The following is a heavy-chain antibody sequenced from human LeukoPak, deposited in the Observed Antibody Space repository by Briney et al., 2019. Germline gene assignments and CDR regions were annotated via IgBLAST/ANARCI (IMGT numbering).Heavy chain of an antibody. J-gene: IGHJ5*02. D-gene: IGHD5-12*01. CDR2: IYSTGTT. CDR3: AREARSGYEGFWSDP. V-gene: IGHV4-4*07. CDR1: GGSMNQYY. Sequence: KPSETLSLTCTVSGGSMNQYYWSWIRQPAGKGLEWIGRIYSTGTTYYKPSLKSRVTMSVDTSHNQFFLKLNSVTAADTAVYYCAREARSGYEGFWSDPWGQGTVVNVSS.